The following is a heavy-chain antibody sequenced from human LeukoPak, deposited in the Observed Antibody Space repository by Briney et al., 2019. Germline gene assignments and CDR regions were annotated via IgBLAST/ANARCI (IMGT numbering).Heavy chain of an antibody. V-gene: IGHV3-30*02. J-gene: IGHJ4*02. D-gene: IGHD3-10*01. CDR2: IRYDGSNK. CDR3: AKERNYYGSGSSTDFDF. CDR1: GFTFSNYG. Sequence: PGGSLRLSCSASGFTFSNYGMHWVRQAPGKGLEWVAVIRYDGSNKYYADDSVKGRFTISRDNSRDTLYLQMNSLSAEDTAVYYCAKERNYYGSGSSTDFDFWGQGTLVTVSS.